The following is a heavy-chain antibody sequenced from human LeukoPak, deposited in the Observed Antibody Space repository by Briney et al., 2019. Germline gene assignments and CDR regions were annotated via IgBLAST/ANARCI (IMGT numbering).Heavy chain of an antibody. CDR1: GFTFSSYA. D-gene: IGHD6-13*01. J-gene: IGHJ4*02. Sequence: GGSLRLSCAATGFTFSSYAMSWVRQAPGKGLEWVSAISGSGGSTYYADSVKGRFTISRDNSKNTLYLQMNSLRAEDTAVYYCAKGYSSSWYDTPDYWGQGTLVTVSS. V-gene: IGHV3-23*01. CDR2: ISGSGGST. CDR3: AKGYSSSWYDTPDY.